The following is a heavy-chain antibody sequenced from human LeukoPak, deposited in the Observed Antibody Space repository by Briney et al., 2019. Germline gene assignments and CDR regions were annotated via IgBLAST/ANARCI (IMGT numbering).Heavy chain of an antibody. CDR2: INQSGST. D-gene: IGHD3-22*01. Sequence: SETLSLTCAVYGGSFSGYYWSWIRQPPGKGLEWIGEINQSGSTNYNPSLKSRVTISVDTSKNQFSLKLSSVTAADTAVYYCARGSYDSSGYYRRTYYYYGMDVWGQGTTVTVSS. V-gene: IGHV4-34*01. CDR3: ARGSYDSSGYYRRTYYYYGMDV. J-gene: IGHJ6*02. CDR1: GGSFSGYY.